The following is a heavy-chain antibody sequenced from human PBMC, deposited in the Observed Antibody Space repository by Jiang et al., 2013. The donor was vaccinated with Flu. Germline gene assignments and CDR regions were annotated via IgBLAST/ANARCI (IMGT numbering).Heavy chain of an antibody. V-gene: IGHV2-5*02. D-gene: IGHD4-17*01. CDR3: AHSPNGNDYGDYAGYRYFDY. CDR2: IYWDDDK. Sequence: KPTQTLTLTCTFSGFSLSTSGVGVGWIRQPPGKALEWLALIYWDDDKRYSPSLKSRLTITKDTSKNQVVLTMTNMDPVDTATYYCAHSPNGNDYGDYAGYRYFDYWGQGTLVTVSS. J-gene: IGHJ4*02. CDR1: GFSLSTSGVG.